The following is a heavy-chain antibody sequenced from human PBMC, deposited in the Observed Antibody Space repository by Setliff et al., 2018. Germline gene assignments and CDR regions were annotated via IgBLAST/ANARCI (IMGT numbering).Heavy chain of an antibody. J-gene: IGHJ4*02. D-gene: IGHD2-21*02. CDR2: ISCYDGNT. CDR3: ARVRPCGGDCSTGVGGPYYFDH. V-gene: IGHV1-18*01. Sequence: PSVKVSCKASGYTFTSFDISWVRQAPGQGLEWMGWISCYDGNTRYARKIQGRVTMTTDTSTTTAYMELRSLTSDDTAVYYCARVRPCGGDCSTGVGGPYYFDHWGQGTLVTVSS. CDR1: GYTFTSFD.